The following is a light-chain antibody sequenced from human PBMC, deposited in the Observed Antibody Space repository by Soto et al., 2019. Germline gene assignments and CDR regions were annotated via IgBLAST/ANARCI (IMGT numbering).Light chain of an antibody. CDR1: SSDVGGYNY. J-gene: IGLJ1*01. CDR3: SSYAGSNNFV. CDR2: EVS. Sequence: QSALTQPPSASGSPGQSVTISCTGTSSDVGGYNYVSWYQQHPGKAPKLMIYEVSKRPSGVPDRFSGSKSDNTASLTVSGLQAEDEADYYCSSYAGSNNFVFGTGTQLTGL. V-gene: IGLV2-8*01.